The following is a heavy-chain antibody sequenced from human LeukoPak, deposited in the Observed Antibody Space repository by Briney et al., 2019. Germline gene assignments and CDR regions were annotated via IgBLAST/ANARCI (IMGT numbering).Heavy chain of an antibody. CDR2: IYYSGST. CDR3: ARDYSNYHNWFDP. V-gene: IGHV4-39*07. J-gene: IGHJ5*02. CDR1: GGSIRSNSYW. Sequence: PSETLSLTCIVSGGSIRSNSYWWGWIRQPPGKGLEWIGSIYYSGSTYYNPSLKSRVTVSVDTSKNQFSLKLSSVTAADTAVYYCARDYSNYHNWFDPWGQGTLVTVSS. D-gene: IGHD4-11*01.